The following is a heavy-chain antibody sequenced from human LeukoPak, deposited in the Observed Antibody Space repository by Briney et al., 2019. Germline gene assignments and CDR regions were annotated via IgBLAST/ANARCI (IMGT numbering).Heavy chain of an antibody. CDR3: ARAPIRFWFDP. D-gene: IGHD1-14*01. V-gene: IGHV4-39*07. J-gene: IGHJ5*02. CDR1: GGSISSSSYY. CDR2: IYHSGST. Sequence: SETLSLTCTVSGGSISSSSYYWGWIRQPPGKGLEWIGSIYHSGSTYYNPSLKSRVTISVDTSKNQFSLKLSSVTAADTAVYYCARAPIRFWFDPWGQGTLVTVSS.